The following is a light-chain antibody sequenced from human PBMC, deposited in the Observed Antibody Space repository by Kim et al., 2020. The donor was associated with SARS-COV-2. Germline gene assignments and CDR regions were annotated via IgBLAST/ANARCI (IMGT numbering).Light chain of an antibody. CDR2: GAS. J-gene: IGKJ2*01. CDR3: QLYGSSPLMYT. Sequence: PGERATLTCRASQSVNRDYLAWYQQIPGQPPRLLIFGASSRATGIPDRFSGSESGTDFTLAISRLEPEDFAVYYCQLYGSSPLMYTFGQGTKLEIK. V-gene: IGKV3-20*01. CDR1: QSVNRDY.